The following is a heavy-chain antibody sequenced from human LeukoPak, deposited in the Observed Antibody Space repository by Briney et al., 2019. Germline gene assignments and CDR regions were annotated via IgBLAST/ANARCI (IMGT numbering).Heavy chain of an antibody. CDR1: GYTFTGYY. CDR3: ARVDDSSGYCPPLDY. Sequence: ASVKVSCKAPGYTFTGYYMHWVRQAPGQGLEWMGWINPNSGGTNYAQKFQGRVTMTRDTSISTAYMELSRLRSDDTAVYYCARVDDSSGYCPPLDYWGQGTLVTVSS. D-gene: IGHD3-22*01. J-gene: IGHJ4*02. V-gene: IGHV1-2*02. CDR2: INPNSGGT.